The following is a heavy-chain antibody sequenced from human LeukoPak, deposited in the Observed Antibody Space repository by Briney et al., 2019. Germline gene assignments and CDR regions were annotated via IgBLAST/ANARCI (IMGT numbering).Heavy chain of an antibody. V-gene: IGHV3-23*01. J-gene: IGHJ4*02. CDR2: VSSSGGTT. D-gene: IGHD1-26*01. Sequence: GGSLRLSCAASGFTFSSYGMSWVRQAPGKGLEWVSAVSSSGGTTYYADSVKGRFTVSRDNSKNSLYLQMSSLTAADTAVYYCAKDRSIGTYYTFDHWGQGTLVTVSS. CDR3: AKDRSIGTYYTFDH. CDR1: GFTFSSYG.